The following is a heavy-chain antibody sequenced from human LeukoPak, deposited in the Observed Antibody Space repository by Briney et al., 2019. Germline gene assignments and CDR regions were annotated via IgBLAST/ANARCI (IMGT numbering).Heavy chain of an antibody. CDR2: ISWNSGSI. D-gene: IGHD6-13*01. Sequence: GRSLRLSCAASGFTFDDYAMHWVRQAPGKGLEWVSGISWNSGSIGYADSVKGRFTISRDNAKNSLYLQMNSLRAEDTALYYCAKASSNYYYGMDVWGQGTTVTVSS. CDR3: AKASSNYYYGMDV. V-gene: IGHV3-9*01. J-gene: IGHJ6*02. CDR1: GFTFDDYA.